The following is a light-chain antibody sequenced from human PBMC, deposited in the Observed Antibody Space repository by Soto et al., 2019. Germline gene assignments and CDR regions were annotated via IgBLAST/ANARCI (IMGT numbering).Light chain of an antibody. J-gene: IGLJ2*01. CDR2: SND. Sequence: QPVLTQPHSASGTPGQRVSISCSGGSSNIGTNTVNWYQHLPGTAPKLLIFSNDERPSGVPDRFSGSKSGTSASLAISGLQSDDEADYYCATWDDSLKGVVLGGGTKLTVL. CDR1: SSNIGTNT. V-gene: IGLV1-44*01. CDR3: ATWDDSLKGVV.